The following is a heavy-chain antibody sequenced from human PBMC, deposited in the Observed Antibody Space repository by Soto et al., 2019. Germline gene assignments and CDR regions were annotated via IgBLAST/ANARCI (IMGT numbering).Heavy chain of an antibody. D-gene: IGHD2-8*02. Sequence: SGPTLVNPTQTLTLTCTFSGFSLSTSGVGVGWIRQPPGKALEWPSLIYGNDAKRYSPSLKSRLTITKDTPKNQVVLTVTSMDPVDTATYYCAQVEMTPTGAVAYSDQGSLVALSS. CDR3: AQVEMTPTGAVAY. CDR1: GFSLSTSGVG. V-gene: IGHV2-5*01. J-gene: IGHJ4*02. CDR2: IYGNDAK.